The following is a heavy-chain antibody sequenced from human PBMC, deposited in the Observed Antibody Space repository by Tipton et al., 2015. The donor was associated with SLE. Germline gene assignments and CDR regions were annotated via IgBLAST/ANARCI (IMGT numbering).Heavy chain of an antibody. Sequence: TLSLTCTVSGGSISSYYWSWIRQPPGKGLEWIGYIYYSGSTNYNPSLKSRVTISVDTSKNQFSLKLSSVTAADTAVYYCARDPYYYDSSGSWGQGTLVTVSS. CDR1: GGSISSYY. CDR2: IYYSGST. CDR3: ARDPYYYDSSGS. D-gene: IGHD3-22*01. J-gene: IGHJ5*02. V-gene: IGHV4-59*01.